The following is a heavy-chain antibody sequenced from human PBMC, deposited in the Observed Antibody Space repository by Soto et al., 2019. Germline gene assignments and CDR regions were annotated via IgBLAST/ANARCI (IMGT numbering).Heavy chain of an antibody. J-gene: IGHJ4*02. CDR2: IDPSDSYT. CDR1: GYSFTSYW. V-gene: IGHV5-10-1*03. D-gene: IGHD3-10*01. CDR3: ARLRTIWFGELDLLADY. Sequence: EVQLVQSGAEVKKPGESLRISCKGSGYSFTSYWISWVRQMPGKGLEWRGRIDPSDSYTNYSPSFQGHVTISADKSISTAYLQWSSLKASDTAMYYCARLRTIWFGELDLLADYWGQGTLVTVSS.